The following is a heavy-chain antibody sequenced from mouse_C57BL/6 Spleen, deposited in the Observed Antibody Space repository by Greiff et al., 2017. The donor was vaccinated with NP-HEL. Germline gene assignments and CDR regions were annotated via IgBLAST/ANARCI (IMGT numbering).Heavy chain of an antibody. J-gene: IGHJ1*03. Sequence: EVQLQQSGPELVKPGASVKISCKASGYSFTGYYMNWVKQSPEKSLEWIGEINPSTGGTTYNQKFKAKATLTVDKSSSTAYMQLKSLTSEDSAVYYCARRARDYSNYNWYFDVWGTGTTVTVSS. CDR1: GYSFTGYY. CDR2: INPSTGGT. V-gene: IGHV1-42*01. D-gene: IGHD2-5*01. CDR3: ARRARDYSNYNWYFDV.